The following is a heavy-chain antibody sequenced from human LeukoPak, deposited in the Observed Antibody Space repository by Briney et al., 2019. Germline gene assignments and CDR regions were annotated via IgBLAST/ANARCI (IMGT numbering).Heavy chain of an antibody. CDR2: INPDESDK. CDR1: GFTFSGYW. D-gene: IGHD2-21*02. CDR3: ARDRVATIFTYHPMFDS. J-gene: IGHJ5*01. Sequence: GGSLRLSCAASGFTFSGYWMAWVRQAPGKGLEWVSRINPDESDKAYADSVKGRFTISRDNAKNTLYLQMNSLRAEDTAVYYCARDRVATIFTYHPMFDSWGPGTLVTVFS. V-gene: IGHV3-74*01.